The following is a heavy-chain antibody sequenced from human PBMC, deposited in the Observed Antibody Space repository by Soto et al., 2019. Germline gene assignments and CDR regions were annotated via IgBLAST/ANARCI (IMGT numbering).Heavy chain of an antibody. CDR3: ARGETTVTYFDY. CDR2: IYYSGST. D-gene: IGHD4-17*01. V-gene: IGHV4-59*01. J-gene: IGHJ4*02. Sequence: SEILSLTCTVCGGSISSYYWSWFRQPPGKGLEWIGYIYYSGSTNYNPSLKSRVTISVDTSKNQFSLKLSSVTAADTAVYYCARGETTVTYFDYWGQGTLVTVSS. CDR1: GGSISSYY.